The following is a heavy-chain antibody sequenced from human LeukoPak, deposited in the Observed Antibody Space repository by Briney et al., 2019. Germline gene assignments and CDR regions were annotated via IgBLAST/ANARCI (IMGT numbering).Heavy chain of an antibody. J-gene: IGHJ6*03. CDR1: GGSISSYY. V-gene: IGHV4-59*01. Sequence: SETLSLTCTVSGGSISSYYWSWIRQPTGKGLEWIGYIYYSGSTNYNPSLKSRVTISVDTSKNQFSLKLSSVTAADTAVYYCARARSYDFWSGYPYYYYYMDVWGKGTTVTVSS. CDR2: IYYSGST. D-gene: IGHD3-3*01. CDR3: ARARSYDFWSGYPYYYYYMDV.